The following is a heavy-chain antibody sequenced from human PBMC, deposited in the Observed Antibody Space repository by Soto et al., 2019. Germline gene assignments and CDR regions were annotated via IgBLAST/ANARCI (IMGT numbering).Heavy chain of an antibody. Sequence: SVKVSCKASGGTFSSYAISWVRQAPGQGLEWMGGIIPIFGTANYAQKFQGRVTITADESTSTAYMELSSLRSEDTAVYYCARDHSSSWSDGYYYYYGMDVWGQGTTVTVSS. CDR1: GGTFSSYA. J-gene: IGHJ6*02. D-gene: IGHD6-13*01. CDR2: IIPIFGTA. CDR3: ARDHSSSWSDGYYYYYGMDV. V-gene: IGHV1-69*13.